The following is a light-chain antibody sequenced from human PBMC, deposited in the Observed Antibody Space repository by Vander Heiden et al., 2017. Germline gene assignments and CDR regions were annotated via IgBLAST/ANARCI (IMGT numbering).Light chain of an antibody. CDR1: SLRSYY. CDR2: GKN. V-gene: IGLV3-19*01. J-gene: IGLJ1*01. CDR3: NSRDSSGNHYV. Sequence: SSQLPQYPPVSVALGQTVRNKCQGKSLRSYYASWYQQKPGQAPVLVIYGKNNRPSGIPDRFSGSSSGNTASLTITGAQAEDEADYYCNSRDSSGNHYVFGTGTKVTVL.